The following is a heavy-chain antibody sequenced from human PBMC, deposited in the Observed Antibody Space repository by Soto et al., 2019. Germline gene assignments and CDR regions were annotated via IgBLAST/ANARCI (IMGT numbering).Heavy chain of an antibody. CDR2: INPSGGST. Sequence: QVQLVQSGAEVKKPGASVKVSCKASGYTFTSYYMHWVRQAPGQGLEWMGIINPSGGSTSYAQKFQGRVTMTRDTSTSTVYMELSSLRSEDTAAYYCARDLPGGLPDYWGQGPLVTVSS. CDR1: GYTFTSYY. J-gene: IGHJ4*02. CDR3: ARDLPGGLPDY. V-gene: IGHV1-46*03. D-gene: IGHD4-17*01.